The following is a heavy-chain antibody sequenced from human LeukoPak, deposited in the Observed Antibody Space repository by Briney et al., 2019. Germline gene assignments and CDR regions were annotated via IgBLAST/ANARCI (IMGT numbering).Heavy chain of an antibody. CDR3: ARDGIAVAGSY. Sequence: SETLSLTCTVSGGSISSYYWSWIRQPPGKGLEWIGYIYYSGSTNYNPSLKSRVTISVDTSKNQFSLKLSSVTPEDTAVYYCARDGIAVAGSYWGQGTLVTVSS. CDR2: IYYSGST. D-gene: IGHD6-19*01. CDR1: GGSISSYY. J-gene: IGHJ4*02. V-gene: IGHV4-59*12.